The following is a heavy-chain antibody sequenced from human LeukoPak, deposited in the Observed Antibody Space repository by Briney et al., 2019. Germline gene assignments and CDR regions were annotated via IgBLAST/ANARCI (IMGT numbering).Heavy chain of an antibody. CDR1: GGSISSYY. Sequence: PSETLSLTCTVSGGSISSYYWSWIRQPPGKGLEWIGYIYYSGSTNYNPSLKSRVTMSVDTSKNQFSLKLSSVTAADTAVYYCARDRGTPGHYYYYYYMDVWGKGTTVTVSS. J-gene: IGHJ6*03. CDR2: IYYSGST. D-gene: IGHD3-10*01. V-gene: IGHV4-59*12. CDR3: ARDRGTPGHYYYYYYMDV.